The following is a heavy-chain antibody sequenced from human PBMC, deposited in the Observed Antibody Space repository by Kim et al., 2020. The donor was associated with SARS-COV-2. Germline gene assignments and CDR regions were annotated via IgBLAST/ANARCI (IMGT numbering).Heavy chain of an antibody. D-gene: IGHD4-17*01. J-gene: IGHJ6*02. Sequence: SETLSLTCTVSGGSISSSSYYWGWIRQPPGKGLEWIGSIYYSGSTYYNPSLKSRVTISVDTSKNQFSLKLSSVTAADTAVYYCASLTVTTDYYYYGMDVWGQGTTVTVSS. CDR2: IYYSGST. CDR3: ASLTVTTDYYYYGMDV. CDR1: GGSISSSSYY. V-gene: IGHV4-39*01.